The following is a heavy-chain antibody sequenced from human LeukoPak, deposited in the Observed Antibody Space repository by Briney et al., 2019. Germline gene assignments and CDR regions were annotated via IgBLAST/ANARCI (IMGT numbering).Heavy chain of an antibody. CDR1: GYTFTSYY. Sequence: ASVKVSCKASGYTFTSYYMHWVRQAPGQGLEWMGIINPSGGSTSYAQKFQGRVTMTRNTSISTAYMELSSLRSEDTAVYYCARERIAARGWFDPWGQGTLVTVSS. D-gene: IGHD6-6*01. J-gene: IGHJ5*02. V-gene: IGHV1-46*01. CDR3: ARERIAARGWFDP. CDR2: INPSGGST.